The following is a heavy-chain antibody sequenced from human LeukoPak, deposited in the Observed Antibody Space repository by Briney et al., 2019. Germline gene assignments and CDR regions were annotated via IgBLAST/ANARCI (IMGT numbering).Heavy chain of an antibody. CDR1: GYTFTSYD. J-gene: IGHJ4*02. CDR3: ARGSFWGYSSTWYFGY. D-gene: IGHD6-13*01. CDR2: MNPNSGNT. Sequence: PGASVKVSCKASGYTFTSYDINWVRQATGQGLEWMGWMNPNSGNTGYAQKFKGRVTMTRNTSISTAYMELSSLRSEDTAVYYCARGSFWGYSSTWYFGYWGQGTLVTVSS. V-gene: IGHV1-8*01.